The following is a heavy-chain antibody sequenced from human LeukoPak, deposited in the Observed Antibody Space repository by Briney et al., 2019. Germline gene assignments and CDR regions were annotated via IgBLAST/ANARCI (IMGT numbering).Heavy chain of an antibody. CDR2: IYYSRSA. Sequence: SETLSLTCTVSGGSISSYYWTWIRQSPGKGLEWIGYIYYSRSANYSPSLKSRVTISVDTSKNQFSLKLSSVTAADTAVYYCARGKEYQLLLFDYWGQGTLVTVSS. J-gene: IGHJ4*02. CDR3: ARGKEYQLLLFDY. D-gene: IGHD2-2*01. CDR1: GGSISSYY. V-gene: IGHV4-59*01.